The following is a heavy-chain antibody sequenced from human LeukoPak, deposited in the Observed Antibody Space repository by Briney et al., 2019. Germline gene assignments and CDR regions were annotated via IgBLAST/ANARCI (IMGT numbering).Heavy chain of an antibody. CDR3: ARVGGGDAFDI. Sequence: SETLSLTCTVSGGSISSGGHSWSWIRQPPGKGLEWIGYIYHSGSTYYNPSLKSRITISVDRSKNQFSLNLSSVTAADTAVYYCARVGGGDAFDIWGQGTMVTVSS. CDR1: GGSISSGGHS. CDR2: IYHSGST. V-gene: IGHV4-30-2*01. D-gene: IGHD6-25*01. J-gene: IGHJ3*02.